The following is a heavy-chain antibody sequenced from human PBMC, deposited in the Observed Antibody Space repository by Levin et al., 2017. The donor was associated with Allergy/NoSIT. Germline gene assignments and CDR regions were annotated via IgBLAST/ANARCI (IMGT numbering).Heavy chain of an antibody. J-gene: IGHJ4*02. Sequence: GGSLRLSCAASGFAFSSYPMSWVRQAPGKGLEWVSAITTDTPYYADSVKGRFTISRDNSKNTLYLQMNSLRAEDTALYYCAKEYTASSSVFYWGQGILVTVSS. CDR1: GFAFSSYP. D-gene: IGHD6-6*01. CDR2: ITTDTP. V-gene: IGHV3-23*01. CDR3: AKEYTASSSVFY.